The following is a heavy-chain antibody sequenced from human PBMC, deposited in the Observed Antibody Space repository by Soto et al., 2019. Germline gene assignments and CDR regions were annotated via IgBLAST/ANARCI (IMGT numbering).Heavy chain of an antibody. CDR3: ARKNFPGPIGYHGGMDV. CDR1: GFTFSSYA. D-gene: IGHD5-18*01. V-gene: IGHV3-30-3*01. CDR2: ISYDGSNK. Sequence: GGSLRLSCAASGFTFSSYAMHWVRQAPGKGLEWVAVISYDGSNKYYADSVKGRFTISRDNSKNTLYLQMNSLRAEDTAVYYCARKNFPGPIGYHGGMDVWGQGTTVTVSS. J-gene: IGHJ6*02.